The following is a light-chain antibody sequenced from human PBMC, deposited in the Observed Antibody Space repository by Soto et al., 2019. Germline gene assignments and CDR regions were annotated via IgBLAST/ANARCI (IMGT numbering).Light chain of an antibody. CDR1: QSVSSY. J-gene: IGKJ4*01. V-gene: IGKV3-11*01. Sequence: EIVLTQSPATLSLSPGERATLSCRASQSVSSYLAWYQQKPGQAPRLLIYDASNRATGIPARFSGSGSGTDFTLTISSLEPEDFAVYYCQQRSNWPRTFGGRTKLEIK. CDR2: DAS. CDR3: QQRSNWPRT.